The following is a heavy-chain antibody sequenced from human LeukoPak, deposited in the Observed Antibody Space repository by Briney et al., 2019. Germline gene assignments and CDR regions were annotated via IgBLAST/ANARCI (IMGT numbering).Heavy chain of an antibody. V-gene: IGHV1-18*01. J-gene: IGHJ4*02. CDR2: ISAYNGNT. CDR1: GDTFTSYG. CDR3: ARDLAVAGTFGY. Sequence: ASVKVSCKASGDTFTSYGISWVRQAPGQGLEWMGWISAYNGNTNYAQKLQGRVTMTTDTSTSTAYMELRSLRSDDTAVYYCARDLAVAGTFGYSGQGTLVTVSS. D-gene: IGHD6-19*01.